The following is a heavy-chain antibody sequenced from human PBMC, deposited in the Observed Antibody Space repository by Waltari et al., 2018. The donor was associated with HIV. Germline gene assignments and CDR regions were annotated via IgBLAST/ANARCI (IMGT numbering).Heavy chain of an antibody. D-gene: IGHD3-10*01. CDR2: INVSNGAT. V-gene: IGHV1-46*01. CDR3: ARAAKTWVQLASSGGFDI. Sequence: QLVQSGAEVRKPGASVTVSCEASGYTFVNYFIPCVRQAPGPGLGWMGVINVSNGATTYAEKFSFGVSMTTNMSADCVFMELSGLIPGDTAVYFCARAAKTWVQLASSGGFDIWGQGTTVIVSS. CDR1: GYTFVNYF. J-gene: IGHJ3*02.